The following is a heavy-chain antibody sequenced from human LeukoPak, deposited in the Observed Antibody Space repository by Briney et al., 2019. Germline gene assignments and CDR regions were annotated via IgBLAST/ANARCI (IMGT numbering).Heavy chain of an antibody. CDR3: ARDLGYDYVWGSYRTYDY. CDR2: ISYDGNNK. D-gene: IGHD3-16*02. V-gene: IGHV3-30*04. J-gene: IGHJ4*02. CDR1: GFTFSSYA. Sequence: GGSLRLSCAASGFTFSSYAMHWVRQAPGKGLEWVAIISYDGNNKYYADSVKGRFTISRDSSKNTLYLQMNSLRAEDTAVYYCARDLGYDYVWGSYRTYDYWGQGTLVTVSS.